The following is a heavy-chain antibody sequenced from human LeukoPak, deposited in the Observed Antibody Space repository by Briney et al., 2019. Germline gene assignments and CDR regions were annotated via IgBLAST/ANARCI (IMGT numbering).Heavy chain of an antibody. CDR3: ARRRAAAGTFYYYMDV. CDR1: GGSISSSSYY. CDR2: IYYSGST. D-gene: IGHD6-13*01. Sequence: VKPSETLSLTCTVSGGSISSSSYYWGWLRQPPGKGLEWIGSIYYSGSTYYNPSLKSRVTISVDTSKNQFSLKLSSVTAADTAVYYCARRRAAAGTFYYYMDVWGKGTTVTVSS. V-gene: IGHV4-39*01. J-gene: IGHJ6*03.